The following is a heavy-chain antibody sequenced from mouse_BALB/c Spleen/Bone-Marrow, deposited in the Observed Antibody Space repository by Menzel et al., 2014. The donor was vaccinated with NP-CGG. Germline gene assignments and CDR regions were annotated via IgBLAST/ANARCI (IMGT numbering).Heavy chain of an antibody. Sequence: VQLQQPGAELVKPGASVKLSCTASGFNIKDTYMHWVKQRPEQGLEWIGRIDPANGNTKYDPKFQGKATITADTSSSTAYLQLSSLTSEDTAVYYCARGYDGFAYWGQGTLVTVSA. V-gene: IGHV14-3*02. D-gene: IGHD2-2*01. CDR3: ARGYDGFAY. J-gene: IGHJ3*01. CDR1: GFNIKDTY. CDR2: IDPANGNT.